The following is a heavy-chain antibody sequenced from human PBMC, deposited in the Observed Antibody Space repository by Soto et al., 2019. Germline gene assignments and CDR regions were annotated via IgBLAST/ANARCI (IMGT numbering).Heavy chain of an antibody. CDR3: AGGVPDSESRLYY. V-gene: IGHV1-8*01. Sequence: QVQLVQSGAEVKKPGASVKVSCKASGYTFTRYDINWVRQATGQGLEWMGWMYPNSGNTGYARKFQVGVSMTRHSGVSTAYMELSSLRSEDTAVSYCAGGVPDSESRLYYWGLGTLFAV. D-gene: IGHD1-26*01. CDR1: GYTFTRYD. CDR2: MYPNSGNT. J-gene: IGHJ4*02.